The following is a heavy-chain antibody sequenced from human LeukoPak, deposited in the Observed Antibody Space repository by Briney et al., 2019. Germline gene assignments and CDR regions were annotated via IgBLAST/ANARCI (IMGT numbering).Heavy chain of an antibody. V-gene: IGHV4-61*02. Sequence: PSETLSLTCTVSGNSISSGDNYWSWIRQPAGKGLEWIGRIYTSGSTNYNPSLKSRVTISGDTSKNQFSLKLSSVTAADTAVYYCARVFPRYYYDSSGHLGYDYWGQGTLVTVSS. CDR3: ARVFPRYYYDSSGHLGYDY. CDR1: GNSISSGDNY. CDR2: IYTSGST. J-gene: IGHJ4*02. D-gene: IGHD3-22*01.